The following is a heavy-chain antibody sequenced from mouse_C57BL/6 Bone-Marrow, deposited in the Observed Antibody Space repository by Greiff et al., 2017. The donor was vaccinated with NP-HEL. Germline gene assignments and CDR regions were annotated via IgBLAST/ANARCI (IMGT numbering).Heavy chain of an antibody. CDR2: INPGSGGT. Sequence: QVQLKESGAELVRPGTSVKVSCKASGYAFTNYLIEWVKQRPGQGLEWIGVINPGSGGTNYNEKFKGKATLTADKSSSTAYMQLSSLTSEDSAVYFCARDYGSNPYYYAMDYWGQGTSVTVSS. J-gene: IGHJ4*01. V-gene: IGHV1-54*01. CDR1: GYAFTNYL. CDR3: ARDYGSNPYYYAMDY. D-gene: IGHD1-1*01.